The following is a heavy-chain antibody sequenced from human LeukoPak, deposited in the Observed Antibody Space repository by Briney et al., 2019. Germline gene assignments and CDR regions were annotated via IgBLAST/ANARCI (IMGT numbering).Heavy chain of an antibody. V-gene: IGHV4-39*07. D-gene: IGHD2-2*01. CDR2: IYYSGST. CDR1: GGSISSSSYY. Sequence: SETLSLTCTVSGGSISSSSYYWGWIRQPPGEGLEWIGSIYYSGSTYYNPSLKSRVTISVDTSKNQFSLKLSSVTAADTAVYYCASRSGYCSSTSCYYYYMDVWGKGTTVTVSS. J-gene: IGHJ6*03. CDR3: ASRSGYCSSTSCYYYYMDV.